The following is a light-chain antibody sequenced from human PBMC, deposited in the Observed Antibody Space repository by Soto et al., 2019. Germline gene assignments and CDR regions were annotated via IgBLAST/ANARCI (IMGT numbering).Light chain of an antibody. CDR2: DAS. Sequence: DIQLTQSPSSLSASVGDRGTITCRASQNINNYLNWYQQKPGRAPKLLIYDASNLEAGVPSRFSGSGSGTEFTLTISSLQPDDFATYYCQHYNSYSEAFGQGTKVDIK. CDR1: QNINNY. CDR3: QHYNSYSEA. V-gene: IGKV1-33*01. J-gene: IGKJ1*01.